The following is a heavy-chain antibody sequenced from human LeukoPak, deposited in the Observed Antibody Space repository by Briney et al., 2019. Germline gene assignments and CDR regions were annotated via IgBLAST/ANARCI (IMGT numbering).Heavy chain of an antibody. CDR1: GFTFSNNG. CDR2: LSGSGSSV. Sequence: PGGSLRLSCVVPGFTFSNNGMSWVRQAPGKGLEWVSGLSGSGSSVYYADSVRGRLTISRDNSRNTLYLQLDRLRADDTAVYYCAKGLNWFDPWGQGTLVTVSS. J-gene: IGHJ5*02. CDR3: AKGLNWFDP. D-gene: IGHD2-8*01. V-gene: IGHV3-23*01.